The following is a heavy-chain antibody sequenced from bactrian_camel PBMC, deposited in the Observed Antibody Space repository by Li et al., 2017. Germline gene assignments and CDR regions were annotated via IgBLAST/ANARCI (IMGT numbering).Heavy chain of an antibody. Sequence: HVQLVESGGGSAQAGGSLRLSCTVSGYTASSNCMGWFRQAPGKERKGVAAIYTGDNVTDYDDSVKGRFTITQDRAQNTLYLQMNSLKPEDTAMYYCAAVRVKYSDSCMKFRYAFGYWGQGTQVTVS. CDR2: IYTGDNVT. V-gene: IGHV3S54*01. CDR1: GYTASSNC. CDR3: AAVRVKYSDSCMKFRYAFGY. D-gene: IGHD4*01. J-gene: IGHJ4*01.